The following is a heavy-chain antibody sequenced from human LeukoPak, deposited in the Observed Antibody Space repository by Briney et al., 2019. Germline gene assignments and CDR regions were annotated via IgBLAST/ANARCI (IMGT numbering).Heavy chain of an antibody. Sequence: ASVKVSCKASGYTFTSFGISWVRQAPGQGLEWMGWISAYNGKTNFGQNFQGRVSMTTDTSTSTAYMELRSLRSEDTAVYYCASVYKYGMDVWGQGTTVIVSS. V-gene: IGHV1-18*01. J-gene: IGHJ6*02. CDR3: ASVYKYGMDV. CDR1: GYTFTSFG. CDR2: ISAYNGKT.